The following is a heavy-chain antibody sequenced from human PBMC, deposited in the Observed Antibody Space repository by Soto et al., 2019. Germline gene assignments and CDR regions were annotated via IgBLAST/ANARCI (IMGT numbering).Heavy chain of an antibody. D-gene: IGHD2-15*01. CDR1: GFTFDDYA. CDR2: ISWNSDNI. J-gene: IGHJ4*02. Sequence: EVQLVESGGALVQPGRSLRLSCAASGFTFDDYAMHWVRQAPGKGLEWVSGISWNSDNIGYADSVKGRFTISRDNAKNSLFLQMNSLRAEDMALYYCVKDMSSGHGGHVEYWGQGALVTVSS. CDR3: VKDMSSGHGGHVEY. V-gene: IGHV3-9*03.